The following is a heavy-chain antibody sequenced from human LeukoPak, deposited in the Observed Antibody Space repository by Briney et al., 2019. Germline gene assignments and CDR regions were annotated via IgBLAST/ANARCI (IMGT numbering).Heavy chain of an antibody. CDR3: AKDSGSHHVLLPNYFDY. Sequence: PGGSLRLSCAASGFTFSSYWMSWVRQAPGKGLEWVANIKQDGSEKYYVDSVKGRFTISRDNSKNTLYLQMNSLRAEDTAVYYCAKDSGSHHVLLPNYFDYWGQGTLVTVSS. D-gene: IGHD6-13*01. V-gene: IGHV3-7*01. CDR2: IKQDGSEK. J-gene: IGHJ4*02. CDR1: GFTFSSYW.